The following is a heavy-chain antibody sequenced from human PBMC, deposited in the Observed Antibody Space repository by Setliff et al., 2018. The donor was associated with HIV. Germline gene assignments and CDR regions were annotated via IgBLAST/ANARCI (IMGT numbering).Heavy chain of an antibody. D-gene: IGHD3-3*01. Sequence: SETLSLTCTVSGGSINSYYWSWIRLPPGRGLEWIGYVSTSGSTKYNPSLKSRLTISLDTKNQFSLKLTSVTAADTAIYYCARGVNFDYWGQGTQVTVSS. CDR1: GGSINSYY. J-gene: IGHJ4*02. CDR3: ARGVNFDY. CDR2: VSTSGST. V-gene: IGHV4-59*01.